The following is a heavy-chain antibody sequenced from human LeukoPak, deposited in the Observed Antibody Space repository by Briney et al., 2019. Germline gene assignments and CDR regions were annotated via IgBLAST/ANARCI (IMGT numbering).Heavy chain of an antibody. D-gene: IGHD5-18*01. J-gene: IGHJ4*02. CDR1: GGTFSSYA. V-gene: IGHV1-69*06. Sequence: ASVKVSCKASGGTFSSYAISWVQQAPGQGLEWMGGIIPIFGTANYAQKFQGRVTITADKSTSTAYMELSSLRSEDTAVYYCARGYSYTPYDYWGQGTLVTVSS. CDR3: ARGYSYTPYDY. CDR2: IIPIFGTA.